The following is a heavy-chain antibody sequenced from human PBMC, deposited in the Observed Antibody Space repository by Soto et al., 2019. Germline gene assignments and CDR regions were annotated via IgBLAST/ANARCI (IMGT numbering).Heavy chain of an antibody. J-gene: IGHJ5*02. Sequence: KASETLSLTCSVSGGSISRYYWSWIRQPPGKGLEWIGYAYYSGDTGYNPSLKSRGTMAVDTSKSQLSLKLSSVPAADTAVNYCAGDRSTYGGGGTCQVKENCFDPWGQGARGIVSS. CDR2: AYYSGDT. CDR3: AGDRSTYGGGGTCQVKENCFDP. D-gene: IGHD2-8*01. V-gene: IGHV4-59*01. CDR1: GGSISRYY.